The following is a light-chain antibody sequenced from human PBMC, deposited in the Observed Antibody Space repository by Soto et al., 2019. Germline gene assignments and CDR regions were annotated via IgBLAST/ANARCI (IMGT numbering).Light chain of an antibody. Sequence: IPMTQSHSTLSASPGARVRINCRASQSISAWVAWYQQRPGKAPRLLIYKASTLEIGVPSRFSGSGSGTEFTLTSSSLQPDDVAIYYCQQYKDYSWTFGQGTKVEIK. J-gene: IGKJ1*01. CDR3: QQYKDYSWT. CDR1: QSISAW. V-gene: IGKV1-5*03. CDR2: KAS.